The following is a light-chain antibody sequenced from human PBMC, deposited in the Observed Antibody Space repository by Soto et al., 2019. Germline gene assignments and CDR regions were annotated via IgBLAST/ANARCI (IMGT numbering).Light chain of an antibody. Sequence: QSALTQPASVSGSPGQSITISCTGTCSDVGGYNYVSWYQQHPGKAPKLMIYDVSNRPSGVSNRFSGSKSGNTASLTISGHQAEDEADYSCTSYTSSGPVVFGGGTKLTVL. CDR2: DVS. J-gene: IGLJ2*01. CDR3: TSYTSSGPVV. V-gene: IGLV2-14*01. CDR1: CSDVGGYNY.